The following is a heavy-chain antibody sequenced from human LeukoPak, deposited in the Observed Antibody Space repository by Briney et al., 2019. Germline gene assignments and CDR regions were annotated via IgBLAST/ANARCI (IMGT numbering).Heavy chain of an antibody. CDR1: GGTFSSYA. Sequence: SVKVSCKASGGTFSSYAISWVRQAPGQGLEWMGGIIPIFGTANYAQKFQGRVTITADESTSTAYMELSSLRSEDTAVYYCARELNQAELLWFGESRAAFWFDPWGQGTLVTVSS. V-gene: IGHV1-69*13. CDR3: ARELNQAELLWFGESRAAFWFDP. J-gene: IGHJ5*02. D-gene: IGHD3-10*01. CDR2: IIPIFGTA.